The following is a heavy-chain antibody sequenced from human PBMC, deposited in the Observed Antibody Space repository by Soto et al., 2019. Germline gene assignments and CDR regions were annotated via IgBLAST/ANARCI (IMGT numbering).Heavy chain of an antibody. V-gene: IGHV1-8*01. CDR2: INPNSGKI. CDR3: ARGRASGSYYLLEY. CDR1: GNTFTSYD. Sequence: ASVKVSCNAAGNTFTSYDINWVRQATGHGLEWMGWINPNSGKIGYAQKFQGRVTMTRDTAIRTAYMEVSRLRSDDTAVYYCARGRASGSYYLLEYWGQGTLVTVSS. J-gene: IGHJ4*02. D-gene: IGHD3-10*01.